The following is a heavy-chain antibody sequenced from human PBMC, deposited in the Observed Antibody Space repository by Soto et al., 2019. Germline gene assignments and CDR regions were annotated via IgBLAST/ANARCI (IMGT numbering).Heavy chain of an antibody. CDR1: GFPFSEHE. CDR2: ISGSSSSI. CDR3: ASAVVTATFLNDAFDM. Sequence: EVRLVESGGGLVQPGGSLRLSCAASGFPFSEHEMNWVRQAPGKGLEWVSFISGSSSSIYYADSVKGRFTISRDNAKNSLDLHMNNLRADDTALYFCASAVVTATFLNDAFDMWGLGTMVTVSS. V-gene: IGHV3-48*03. D-gene: IGHD2-21*02. J-gene: IGHJ3*02.